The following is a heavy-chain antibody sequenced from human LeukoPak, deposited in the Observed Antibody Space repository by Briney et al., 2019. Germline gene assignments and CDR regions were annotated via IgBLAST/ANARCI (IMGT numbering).Heavy chain of an antibody. Sequence: SETLSLTCAVYGGSFSGYYWSWIRQPPGKGLEWIGEINHSGGTNYNPSLKSRVTISVDTSKNQFSLKLSSVTAADTAVYYCARGYYGSGDWGQGTLVTVSS. D-gene: IGHD3-10*01. V-gene: IGHV4-34*01. CDR3: ARGYYGSGD. CDR1: GGSFSGYY. J-gene: IGHJ4*02. CDR2: INHSGGT.